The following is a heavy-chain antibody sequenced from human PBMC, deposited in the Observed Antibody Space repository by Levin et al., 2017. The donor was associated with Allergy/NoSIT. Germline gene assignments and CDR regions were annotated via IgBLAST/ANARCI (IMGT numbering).Heavy chain of an antibody. CDR1: GFTFRSYP. J-gene: IGHJ6*02. CDR3: ARGGGGSGPYYFYYYGMDV. D-gene: IGHD2-15*01. V-gene: IGHV3-30*04. Sequence: GGSLRLSCADSGFTFRSYPMHWVRQAPGKGLEWVAVISNDGGNKYYADSVKGRFTISRDNSKNTLYLQMNRLIPEDTAVYFCARGGGGSGPYYFYYYGMDVWGQGTTVTVSS. CDR2: ISNDGGNK.